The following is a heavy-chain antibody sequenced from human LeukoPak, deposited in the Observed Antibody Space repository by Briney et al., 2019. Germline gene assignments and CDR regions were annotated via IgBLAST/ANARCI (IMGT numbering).Heavy chain of an antibody. CDR1: GFTVSSNY. V-gene: IGHV3-66*02. Sequence: PGGSLRLSCAASGFTVSSNYMSWVRQAPGKGLEWVPVIYSGGSTYYADSVRGRFTISRDNSKNTLYLQMNSLRAEDTAVYYCARAPRDGYNSDYFDYWGQGTLVTVSS. CDR3: ARAPRDGYNSDYFDY. J-gene: IGHJ4*02. D-gene: IGHD5-24*01. CDR2: IYSGGST.